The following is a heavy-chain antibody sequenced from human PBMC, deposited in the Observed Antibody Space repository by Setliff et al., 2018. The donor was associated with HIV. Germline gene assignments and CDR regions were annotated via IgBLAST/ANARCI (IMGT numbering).Heavy chain of an antibody. CDR3: ARGEFYCGTDCYWSSFDY. J-gene: IGHJ4*02. CDR2: IYYSGST. Sequence: LSLTCSVSGGSTTSGGYYWSWIRQHPGKGLEYIGYIYYSGSTYYNPSLKSRVTMSIDTSTQQFFLNVTSVTAADTAVYYCARGEFYCGTDCYWSSFDYWGQGILVTVSS. D-gene: IGHD2-21*02. V-gene: IGHV4-31*03. CDR1: GGSTTSGGYY.